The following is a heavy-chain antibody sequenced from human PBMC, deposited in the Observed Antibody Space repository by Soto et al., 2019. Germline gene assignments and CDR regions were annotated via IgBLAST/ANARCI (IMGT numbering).Heavy chain of an antibody. CDR3: ARHRQYYDTSGYQQRYFDY. CDR1: GGSISSSPYY. D-gene: IGHD3-22*01. J-gene: IGHJ4*02. V-gene: IGHV4-39*01. CDR2: IYYSGTT. Sequence: SETLSLTCSVSGGSISSSPYYWGWIRQPPGKGLEWLGTIYYSGTTSYNPSLKSRVIISVDTSNNQLFLKLRSVTAADTAVYYCARHRQYYDTSGYQQRYFDYWGQGTQVTVS.